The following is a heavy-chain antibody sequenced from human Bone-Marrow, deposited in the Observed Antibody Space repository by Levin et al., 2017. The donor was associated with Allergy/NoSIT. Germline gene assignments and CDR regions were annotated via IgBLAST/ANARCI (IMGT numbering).Heavy chain of an antibody. V-gene: IGHV3-30*04. CDR3: ATYRRSCASFDC. CDR2: VSHDGNKQ. Sequence: GGSLRLSCAASGFPFNTQAMHWVRQAPGKGLEWVALVSHDGNKQYYADSVKGRFTISRNSSKTTVNLQMNSLRREDTAVYFCATYRRSCASFDCWGQGTQVTVSA. CDR1: GFPFNTQA. D-gene: IGHD6-13*01. J-gene: IGHJ4*02.